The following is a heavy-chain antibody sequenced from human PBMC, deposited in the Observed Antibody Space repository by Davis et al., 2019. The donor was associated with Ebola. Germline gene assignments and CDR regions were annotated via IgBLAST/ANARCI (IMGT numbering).Heavy chain of an antibody. V-gene: IGHV3-23*01. D-gene: IGHD3-9*01. CDR3: TKDDMGYDKPVDD. J-gene: IGHJ4*02. CDR2: ISGGGTYR. CDR1: GFTFGNYA. Sequence: PAGSLRLSCAASGFTFGNYALNWIRPAPGKGLEWVSTISGGGTYRDYADSVKGRFTISRDNSKNTVYLQMNSLSADDRAIYYWTKDDMGYDKPVDDWGQGTLVAVTS.